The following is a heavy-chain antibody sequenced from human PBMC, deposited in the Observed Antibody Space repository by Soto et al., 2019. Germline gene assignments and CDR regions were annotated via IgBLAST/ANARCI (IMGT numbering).Heavy chain of an antibody. CDR2: IYYSGST. Sequence: PSETLSLTCTVSGGSISSGGYYWSWIRQHPGKGLEWIGYIYYSGSTYYNPSLKSRVTISVDTSKNQFSLKLSSVTAADTAVYYCARRGGFYSSSSGYYFDYWGQGTLVPVAS. CDR3: ARRGGFYSSSSGYYFDY. J-gene: IGHJ4*02. V-gene: IGHV4-31*03. D-gene: IGHD6-6*01. CDR1: GGSISSGGYY.